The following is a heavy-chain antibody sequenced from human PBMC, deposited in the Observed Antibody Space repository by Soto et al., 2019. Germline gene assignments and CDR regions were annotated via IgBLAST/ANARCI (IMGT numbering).Heavy chain of an antibody. Sequence: QVQLQESGPRLVSPSQTLSLTCTVSGGSISSAAYCWSWIRQSPDKGLEWIGHIYDGGTTYSSPSLKGRVAKSAATSETQFSLKLNSVSAADTAVYYCARGTPGDKVDYWGQGIQVTVSS. D-gene: IGHD7-27*01. J-gene: IGHJ4*02. V-gene: IGHV4-30-4*01. CDR2: IYDGGTT. CDR1: GGSISSAAYC. CDR3: ARGTPGDKVDY.